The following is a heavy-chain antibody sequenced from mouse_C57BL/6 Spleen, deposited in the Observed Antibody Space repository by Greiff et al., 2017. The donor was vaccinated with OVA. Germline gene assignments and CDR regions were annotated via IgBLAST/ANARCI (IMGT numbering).Heavy chain of an antibody. CDR2: INPNNGGT. Sequence: EVQLQESGPELVKPGASVKIPCKASGYTFTDYNMDWVKQSHGKSLEWIGDINPNNGGTIYNQKFKGKATLTVDKSSSTAYMELRSLTSEDTAVYYCARSRRDVDYFDYWGQGTTLTVSS. D-gene: IGHD3-3*01. CDR1: GYTFTDYN. J-gene: IGHJ2*01. V-gene: IGHV1-18*01. CDR3: ARSRRDVDYFDY.